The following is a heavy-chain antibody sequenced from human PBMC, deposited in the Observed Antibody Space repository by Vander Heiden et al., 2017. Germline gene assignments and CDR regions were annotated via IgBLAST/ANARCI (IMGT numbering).Heavy chain of an antibody. CDR1: GGSMGNYY. V-gene: IGHV4-4*07. Sequence: QVQLQESGPGLGRPSETLSLTCAVSGGSMGNYYWTWLRQPAGKALEWLGRIYTGGSTNYNPSLKSRVTMSVATSKNQFSLKLTSVTAADTAVYYCVGNYYDSRGYYFIDSWGQGTLVTVS. CDR2: IYTGGST. J-gene: IGHJ4*02. D-gene: IGHD3-22*01. CDR3: VGNYYDSRGYYFIDS.